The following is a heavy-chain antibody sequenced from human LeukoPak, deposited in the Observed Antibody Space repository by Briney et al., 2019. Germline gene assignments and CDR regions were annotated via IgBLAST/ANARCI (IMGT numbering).Heavy chain of an antibody. D-gene: IGHD2-2*01. CDR2: IIPILGIA. V-gene: IGHV1-69*04. CDR3: ARVMSYCSSTSCYAPYYFDY. Sequence: ASVKVSCKASGGTFSSYAISWVRQAPGQGLEWMGRIIPILGIANYAQKFQGRVTITADKSTSTAYMELSSLRSEDTAVYYCARVMSYCSSTSCYAPYYFDYWGQGTLVTVSS. CDR1: GGTFSSYA. J-gene: IGHJ4*02.